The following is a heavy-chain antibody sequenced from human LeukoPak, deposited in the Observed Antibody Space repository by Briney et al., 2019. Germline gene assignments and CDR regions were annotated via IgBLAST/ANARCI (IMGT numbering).Heavy chain of an antibody. J-gene: IGHJ6*02. D-gene: IGHD5-24*01. V-gene: IGHV1-69*04. CDR1: GGTFSSYA. CDR3: ARDLTRDGYNHDIRYGMDV. CDR2: IIPISRIA. Sequence: SVKVSCKASGGTFSSYAISWVRQAPGQGLEWMGRIIPISRIANYAQKFQGRVTITADKSTSTAYMELSSLRSEDTAVYYCARDLTRDGYNHDIRYGMDVWGQGTTVTVSS.